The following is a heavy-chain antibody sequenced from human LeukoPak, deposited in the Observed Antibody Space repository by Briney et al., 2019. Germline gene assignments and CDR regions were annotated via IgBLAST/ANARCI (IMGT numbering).Heavy chain of an antibody. CDR2: IRYDGSNK. CDR1: GFTFSSYG. CDR3: AKVGDYFDSTGYYYL. Sequence: GGSLRLSCAASGFTFSSYGMHWVRQAPGKGLEWVALIRYDGSNKDYADSVKGRFTISRDNSKNTLYLQMNSLRPEDTAVYYCAKVGDYFDSTGYYYLWGQGTLVTVSS. J-gene: IGHJ5*02. V-gene: IGHV3-30*02. D-gene: IGHD3-22*01.